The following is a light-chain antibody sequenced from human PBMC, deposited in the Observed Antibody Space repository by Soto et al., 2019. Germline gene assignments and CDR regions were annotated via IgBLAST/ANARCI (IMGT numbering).Light chain of an antibody. CDR2: DVS. J-gene: IGLJ2*01. V-gene: IGLV2-14*01. CDR3: SSYTSSSPLVV. Sequence: QSVLTQPASVSGSPGQSITISCTGTSSDVGGYNYVSWYQQHPGKAPKLMIYDVSNRPSGVSNRFSGSKSGNTASLTISGLQAEDEAVYYCSSYTSSSPLVVFGGGTKLTVL. CDR1: SSDVGGYNY.